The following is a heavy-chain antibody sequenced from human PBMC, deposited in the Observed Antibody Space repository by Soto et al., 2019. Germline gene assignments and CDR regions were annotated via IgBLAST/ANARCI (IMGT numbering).Heavy chain of an antibody. J-gene: IGHJ4*02. CDR3: ARHLSGSYCFYY. Sequence: SVKVSCKASGGTFSSYAISWVRQAPGQGLEWMGGIIPIFGTANYAQKFQGRVTITADESTSTAYMELSSLRSEDTAVYYCARHLSGSYCFYYWGQGTLVTVSS. CDR1: GGTFSSYA. CDR2: IIPIFGTA. V-gene: IGHV1-69*13. D-gene: IGHD3-10*01.